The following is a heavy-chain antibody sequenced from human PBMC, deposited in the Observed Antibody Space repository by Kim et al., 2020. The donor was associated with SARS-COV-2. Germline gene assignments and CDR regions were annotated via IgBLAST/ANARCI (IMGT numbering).Heavy chain of an antibody. Sequence: SETLSLTCTVSGGSISSYYWSWIRQPAGKGLEWIGRIYTSGSTNYNPSLKSRVTMSVDTSKNQFSLKLSSVTAADTAVYYCARERAAAGTFYFDYWGQGTLVTVSS. CDR1: GGSISSYY. V-gene: IGHV4-4*07. CDR3: ARERAAAGTFYFDY. J-gene: IGHJ4*02. D-gene: IGHD6-13*01. CDR2: IYTSGST.